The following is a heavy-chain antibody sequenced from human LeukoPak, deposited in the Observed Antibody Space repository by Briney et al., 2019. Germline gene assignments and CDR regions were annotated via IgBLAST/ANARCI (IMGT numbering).Heavy chain of an antibody. CDR3: ARITGIEAAGDY. Sequence: GGSLRLSCAASGFTFSDYYMSWIRQAPGKGLEWVANIKHDGSEKFYVDSVRGRFTISRDNAKNSLYLQLNSLRAEDTALYYCARITGIEAAGDYWGQGTLVTVSS. CDR1: GFTFSDYY. CDR2: IKHDGSEK. V-gene: IGHV3-7*01. D-gene: IGHD6-13*01. J-gene: IGHJ4*02.